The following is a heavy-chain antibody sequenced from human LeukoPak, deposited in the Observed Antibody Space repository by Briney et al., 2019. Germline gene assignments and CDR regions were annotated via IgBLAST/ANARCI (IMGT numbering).Heavy chain of an antibody. J-gene: IGHJ6*02. V-gene: IGHV3-7*03. CDR2: INHNGNVN. CDR1: GFTFSSYW. D-gene: IGHD3-16*01. CDR3: ARGGGLDV. Sequence: GGSLRLSCAASGFTFSSYWRNWARQAPGKGLEWVASINHNGNVNYYVDSVKGRFTISRDNAKNSLYLQMSNLRAEDTAVYFCARGGGLDVWGQGATVTVSS.